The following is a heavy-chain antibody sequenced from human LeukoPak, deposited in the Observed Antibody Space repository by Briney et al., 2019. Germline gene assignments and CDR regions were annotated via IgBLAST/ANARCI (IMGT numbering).Heavy chain of an antibody. CDR2: ISGSGGST. CDR1: GFTFSSYA. Sequence: GGSLRLSCAASGFTFSSYAMSWVRQAPGKGLEWVSAISGSGGSTYYADSVKGRFTISRDNSKNTLYLQMSSLRAEDTAVYYCAKSTLPAAMPRWFDPWGQGTLVTVSS. CDR3: AKSTLPAAMPRWFDP. V-gene: IGHV3-23*01. J-gene: IGHJ5*02. D-gene: IGHD2-2*01.